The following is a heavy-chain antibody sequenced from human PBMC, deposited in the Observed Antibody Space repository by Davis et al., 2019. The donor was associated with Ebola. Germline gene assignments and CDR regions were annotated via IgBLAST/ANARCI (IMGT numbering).Heavy chain of an antibody. CDR1: GFTFGNYA. D-gene: IGHD1-26*01. J-gene: IGHJ4*02. V-gene: IGHV3-23*01. Sequence: GGSLRLSCAGSGFTFGNYAMTWARQAPGKGLEWVSAVTSSGGSTYYADSVKGRFTISRDNSKNTLLLQMYGLRVEDTALYYCARGLWEEFDQWGQGTPVTVSS. CDR3: ARGLWEEFDQ. CDR2: VTSSGGST.